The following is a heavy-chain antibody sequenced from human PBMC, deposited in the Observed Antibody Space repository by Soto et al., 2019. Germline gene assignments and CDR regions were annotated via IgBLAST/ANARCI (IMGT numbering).Heavy chain of an antibody. CDR1: GGTFSSYA. J-gene: IGHJ4*01. Sequence: SVKVSCKASGGTFSSYAISWVRQAPGQGLEWMGGIIPIFGTANYAQKFQGRVTITADKSTSTAYMELSSLRSEDTAVYYCAGNNAGTVVYAGARTSRMVEWGQGTPVTVSS. CDR2: IIPIFGTA. V-gene: IGHV1-69*06. D-gene: IGHD2-8*02. CDR3: AGNNAGTVVYAGARTSRMVE.